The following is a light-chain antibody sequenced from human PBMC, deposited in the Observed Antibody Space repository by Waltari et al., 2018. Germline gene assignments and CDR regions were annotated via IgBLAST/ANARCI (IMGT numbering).Light chain of an antibody. CDR1: QSVGRY. CDR3: QKYVNLPAT. V-gene: IGKV3-20*01. J-gene: IGKJ1*01. CDR2: DAS. Sequence: EIVVTQSPGTLSLSPGERATLSCRASQSVGRYLPWYQQKPGQAPRLLIYDASTRATGIPDRFSGSGSGTDFSLTISRLEPEDCAVYYCQKYVNLPATFGQGTKVEIK.